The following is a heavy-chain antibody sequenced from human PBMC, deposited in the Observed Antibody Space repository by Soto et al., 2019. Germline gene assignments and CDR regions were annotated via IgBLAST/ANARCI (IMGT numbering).Heavy chain of an antibody. Sequence: VGSLRLSCAASGFTFSNYGMSWVRQAPGKGLKWVSVISGSGGSTYYADSVKGRFTLSRDNSKNTVYLQMNSLRAEDTAVYYCAKDSPVGVPLLRDLHDWGQGTLVTVSS. D-gene: IGHD2-15*01. CDR1: GFTFSNYG. CDR2: ISGSGGST. CDR3: AKDSPVGVPLLRDLHD. V-gene: IGHV3-23*01. J-gene: IGHJ1*01.